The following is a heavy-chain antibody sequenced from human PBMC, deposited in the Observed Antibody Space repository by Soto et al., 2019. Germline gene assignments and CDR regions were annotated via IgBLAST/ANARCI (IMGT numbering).Heavy chain of an antibody. CDR1: GFTFGDYW. CDR2: MNSDGSET. D-gene: IGHD2-2*01. Sequence: GGSLRLSCAASGFTFGDYWMHWVRQAPGKGLEWVSRMNSDGSETNYADSVKGRFIVSRDNAKSTLHLQMTSLRVEDTAVYYCATAEVHYWGPGVLVTVYS. J-gene: IGHJ4*02. CDR3: ATAEVHY. V-gene: IGHV3-74*01.